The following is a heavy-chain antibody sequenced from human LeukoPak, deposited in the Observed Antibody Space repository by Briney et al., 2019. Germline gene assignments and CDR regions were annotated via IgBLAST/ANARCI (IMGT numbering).Heavy chain of an antibody. CDR3: ARDRSGDGFAHLAY. J-gene: IGHJ4*02. CDR1: GYTVTSYA. CDR2: ITPSGGT. D-gene: IGHD5-24*01. Sequence: ASVKVSGKASGYTVTSYAIHWGRQAPGQGREWMGWITPSGGTKYPHKFQGRGGITCDTSITTSYMDLSSLTSDDPAVYYCARDRSGDGFAHLAYWGQGALVTVSS. V-gene: IGHV1-2*07.